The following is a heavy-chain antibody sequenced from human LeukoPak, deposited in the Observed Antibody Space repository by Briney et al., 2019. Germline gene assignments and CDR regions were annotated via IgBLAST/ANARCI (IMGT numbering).Heavy chain of an antibody. Sequence: ASVKVSCKGSGYTFTGYYMHWVRQAPGQGLEWMGWINPNSGGTNYAQKFQGRVTMTRDTSISTAYMELSRLRSDDTAVYYCASLWFGELSYFDYWGQGTLVTVSS. D-gene: IGHD3-10*01. V-gene: IGHV1-2*02. J-gene: IGHJ4*02. CDR2: INPNSGGT. CDR1: GYTFTGYY. CDR3: ASLWFGELSYFDY.